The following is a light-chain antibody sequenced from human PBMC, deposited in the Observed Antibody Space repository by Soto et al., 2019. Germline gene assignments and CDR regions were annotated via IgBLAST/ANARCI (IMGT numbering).Light chain of an antibody. V-gene: IGLV1-44*01. Sequence: QSVLTQPPSASGTPGQRDTISCSGSISNIGSNTVNWYQQLPGTAPKLLIYSNNQRPSGVPDRFYGSKSGTSASLAISGLQSEDVADYYCAAWDDSLNGYVFGSGTKVTVL. CDR1: ISNIGSNT. CDR2: SNN. CDR3: AAWDDSLNGYV. J-gene: IGLJ1*01.